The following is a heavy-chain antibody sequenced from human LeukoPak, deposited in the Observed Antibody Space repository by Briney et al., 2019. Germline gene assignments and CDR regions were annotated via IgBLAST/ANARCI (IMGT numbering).Heavy chain of an antibody. V-gene: IGHV4-59*01. CDR1: GGSISSYY. D-gene: IGHD5-18*01. Sequence: SETLSLTCTVSGGSISSYYWSWIRLAPGKGLEWIGFIYYTGSTNYSPSLKTRVTISLDTSKNQFSLKVTSVTAADTAVYYCARGGYSFGTGYFFDYWGQGNLVTVSS. CDR3: ARGGYSFGTGYFFDY. J-gene: IGHJ4*02. CDR2: IYYTGST.